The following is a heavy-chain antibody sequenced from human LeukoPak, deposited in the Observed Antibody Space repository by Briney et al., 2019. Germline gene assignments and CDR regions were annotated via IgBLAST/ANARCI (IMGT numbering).Heavy chain of an antibody. Sequence: GGSLRLSCAASGFTFSSYSMNWVRQAPGKGLEWVSSISSSSSYIYYADSVKGRFTISRDNAKNSLYLQMNSLRAEDTAVYYCARAYCGGDCYSRANWDAFDIWGQGTMVTVSS. J-gene: IGHJ3*02. CDR2: ISSSSSYI. V-gene: IGHV3-21*01. CDR1: GFTFSSYS. CDR3: ARAYCGGDCYSRANWDAFDI. D-gene: IGHD2-21*02.